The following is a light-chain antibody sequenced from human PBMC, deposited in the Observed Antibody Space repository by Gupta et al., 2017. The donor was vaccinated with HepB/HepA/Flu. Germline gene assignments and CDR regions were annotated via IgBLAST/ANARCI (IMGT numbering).Light chain of an antibody. J-gene: IGKJ2*01. V-gene: IGKV3-20*01. CDR1: QSVSSSY. CDR2: AAS. CDR3: QQYYTSPYT. Sequence: EIVLTQSPGTLSLSPGERATLSCRASQSVSSSYLAWYQQKPGQAPRLLMYAASSRATGIPDTFSGSGSGTDFTLTISRLEPEDLAVYYCQQYYTSPYTFGQGTKLEI.